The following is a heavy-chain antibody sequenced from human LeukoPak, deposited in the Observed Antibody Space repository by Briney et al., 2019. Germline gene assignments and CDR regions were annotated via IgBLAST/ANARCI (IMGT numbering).Heavy chain of an antibody. J-gene: IGHJ4*02. CDR1: GYTFTSYA. Sequence: ASVKVSCKASGYTFTSYAMHWVRQAPGQRLEWMGWINAGNGNTKYSQKFQGRVTITRDTSASTAYMELSSLRSEDTAVYYCARDPPNYGDYGHYFDYWGQGTLVTVSS. D-gene: IGHD4-17*01. CDR2: INAGNGNT. V-gene: IGHV1-3*01. CDR3: ARDPPNYGDYGHYFDY.